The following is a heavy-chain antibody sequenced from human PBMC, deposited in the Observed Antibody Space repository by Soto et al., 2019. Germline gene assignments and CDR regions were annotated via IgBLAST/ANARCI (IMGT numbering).Heavy chain of an antibody. CDR2: ITSSSGHI. V-gene: IGHV3-21*01. Sequence: GGSLRLSCEASGFTLTTYTMNWVRQASGKGLEWFSSITSSSGHIYYADSVKGRFTISRDNARNSLYLQMNSLRAEGTAVYYCVRERGLSSFYGMDVWRQGTTVTVSS. D-gene: IGHD3-10*01. CDR1: GFTLTTYT. J-gene: IGHJ6*02. CDR3: VRERGLSSFYGMDV.